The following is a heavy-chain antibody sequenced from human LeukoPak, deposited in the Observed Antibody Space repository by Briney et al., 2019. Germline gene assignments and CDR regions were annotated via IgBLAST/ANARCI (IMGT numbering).Heavy chain of an antibody. CDR2: ISAYNGNT. CDR3: ARMSVVGASYYYYGMDV. Sequence: ASVKVSCKASGYTFTSYGISWVRQAPGQGLEWVGWISAYNGNTNYAQKLQGRVTMTTDTSTSTAYMELRSLRSGDTAVYYCARMSVVGASYYYYGMDVWGQGTTVTVSS. D-gene: IGHD1-26*01. V-gene: IGHV1-18*01. CDR1: GYTFTSYG. J-gene: IGHJ6*02.